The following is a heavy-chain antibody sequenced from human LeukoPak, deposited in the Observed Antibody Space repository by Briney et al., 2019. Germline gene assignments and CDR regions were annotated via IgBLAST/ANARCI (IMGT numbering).Heavy chain of an antibody. V-gene: IGHV3-23*01. Sequence: GGSLRLSCAASGFTFSSYGMHWVRQAPGKGLEWVSAISGSGGSTYYADSVKGRFTISRDNSKNTLYLQMNSLRAEDTAVYYCAKARSNWGGYFDYWGQGTLVTVSS. CDR1: GFTFSSYG. D-gene: IGHD7-27*01. J-gene: IGHJ4*02. CDR3: AKARSNWGGYFDY. CDR2: ISGSGGST.